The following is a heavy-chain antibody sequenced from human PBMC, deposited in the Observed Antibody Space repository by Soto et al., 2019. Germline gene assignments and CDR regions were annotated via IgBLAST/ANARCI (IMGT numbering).Heavy chain of an antibody. V-gene: IGHV2-5*02. Sequence: QITLKESGPTLVKHTQTLTLTCTFSGFSLSTMGVGVGWIRQPPGKALEWLALIYWDDDKRYSPSLKSRLTLTKHTSENAEVLTMTNMDAVNTRSYDCTYRAYGAYPGDYWGQGTPVTVSS. CDR2: IYWDDDK. D-gene: IGHD4-17*01. CDR3: TYRAYGAYPGDY. CDR1: GFSLSTMGVG. J-gene: IGHJ4*02.